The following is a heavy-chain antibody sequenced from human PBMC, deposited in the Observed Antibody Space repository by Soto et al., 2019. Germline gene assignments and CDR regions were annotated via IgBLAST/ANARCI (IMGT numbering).Heavy chain of an antibody. CDR1: GFSLSTSGVG. Sequence: SGPTLVNPTQTLTLTCTFSGFSLSTSGVGVGWIRQPPGKALEWLALIYWDDDKRYSPSLKSRLTITKDTSKNQVVLTMTNMDPVDTATYYCAHRRSTYYYDSSGYGRDFDYWGQGTLVTVAS. CDR2: IYWDDDK. D-gene: IGHD3-22*01. V-gene: IGHV2-5*02. J-gene: IGHJ4*02. CDR3: AHRRSTYYYDSSGYGRDFDY.